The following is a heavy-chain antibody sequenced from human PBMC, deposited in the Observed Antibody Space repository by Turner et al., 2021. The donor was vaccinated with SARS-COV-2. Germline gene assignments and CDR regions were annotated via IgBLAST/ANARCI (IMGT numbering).Heavy chain of an antibody. CDR1: GYTFTGYY. V-gene: IGHV1-2*02. CDR2: ISPNSGGT. Sequence: QVQLVQSGAGVKKPGAAVKVSCKASGYTFTGYYMHWVRQAPGQGLEWMGWISPNSGGTNYAQKFQGRVTMTRDTSISTAYMDLSGLRYDDTAVYYCARVTALSYYFDYWGQGTLVTVSS. J-gene: IGHJ4*02. CDR3: ARVTALSYYFDY.